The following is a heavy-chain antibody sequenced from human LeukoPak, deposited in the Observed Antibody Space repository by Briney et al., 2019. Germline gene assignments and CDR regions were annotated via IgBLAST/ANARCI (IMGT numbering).Heavy chain of an antibody. J-gene: IGHJ3*02. CDR3: ARSRGAMTGYYDAFDN. CDR2: ISSSSSYI. V-gene: IGHV3-21*01. CDR1: GFTFSSYS. Sequence: GGSLRLSCAASGFTFSSYSMNWVRQAPGKGLEWVSSISSSSSYIYYADSVKGRFTISRDNAKNSLYLQMNSLRAEDTAVYYCARSRGAMTGYYDAFDNWGQGTMVTVSS. D-gene: IGHD3-9*01.